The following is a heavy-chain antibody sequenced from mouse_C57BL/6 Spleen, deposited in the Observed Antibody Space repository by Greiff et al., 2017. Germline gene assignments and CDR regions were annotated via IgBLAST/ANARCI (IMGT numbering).Heavy chain of an antibody. CDR2: ISSGSSTI. D-gene: IGHD1-1*02. V-gene: IGHV5-17*01. CDR3: ARQGGYYWYFDV. CDR1: GFTFSDYG. J-gene: IGHJ1*03. Sequence: VQLKESGGGLVKPGGSLKLSCAASGFTFSDYGMHWVRQAPEKGLEWVAYISSGSSTIYYADTVKGRFTISRDNAKNTLFLQMTSLRSEDTAMYYCARQGGYYWYFDVWGTGTTVTVSS.